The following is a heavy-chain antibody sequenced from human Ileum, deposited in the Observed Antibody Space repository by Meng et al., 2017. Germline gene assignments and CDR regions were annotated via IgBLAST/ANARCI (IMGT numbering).Heavy chain of an antibody. V-gene: IGHV4-34*01. CDR2: INHSGST. CDR3: ARGHTRGFYCSSTSCYWTLQAYNWFDP. Sequence: QLQLQQWGAGLLKLSETLSLPCVVYGGSFSCYYWSWIRSPPGKGLEWIGEINHSGSTNYNPSLKSRVTISVDTSKNQFSLKLSSVTAADTAVYYCARGHTRGFYCSSTSCYWTLQAYNWFDPWGQGTLVTVSS. CDR1: GGSFSCYY. J-gene: IGHJ5*02. D-gene: IGHD2-2*01.